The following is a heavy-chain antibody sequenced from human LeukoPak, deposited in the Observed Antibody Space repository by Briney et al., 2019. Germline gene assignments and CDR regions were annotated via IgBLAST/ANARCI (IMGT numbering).Heavy chain of an antibody. D-gene: IGHD1-26*01. V-gene: IGHV3-13*01. Sequence: GGSLRLSCAASGFTFSSYDMHWVRQATGKGLEWVSAIDTAGDTYYPGSVKGRFTISRENAKNSLYLQMNSLRAGDTAVYYCARAYGIVGANDAFDIWGQGTMVTVSS. J-gene: IGHJ3*02. CDR1: GFTFSSYD. CDR2: IDTAGDT. CDR3: ARAYGIVGANDAFDI.